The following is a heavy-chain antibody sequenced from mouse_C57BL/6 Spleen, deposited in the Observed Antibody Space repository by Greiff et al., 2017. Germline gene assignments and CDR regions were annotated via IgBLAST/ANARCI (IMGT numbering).Heavy chain of an antibody. CDR3: TRSPSAVDAMDY. V-gene: IGHV1-50*01. Sequence: VQLQQPGAELVKPGASVKLSCKASGYTFTSYWMQWVKQRPGQGLEWIGEIDPSDSYTNYNQKFKGKATMTVDTSSSTAYMQLSSLTSEDSAVYCCTRSPSAVDAMDYWGQGTSVTVSS. J-gene: IGHJ4*01. D-gene: IGHD1-1*01. CDR1: GYTFTSYW. CDR2: IDPSDSYT.